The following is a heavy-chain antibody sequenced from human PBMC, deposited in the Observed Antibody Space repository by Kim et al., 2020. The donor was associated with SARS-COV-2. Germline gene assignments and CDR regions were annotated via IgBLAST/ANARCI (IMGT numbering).Heavy chain of an antibody. J-gene: IGHJ4*02. V-gene: IGHV1-3*01. CDR2: INAGNGNT. CDR3: ARDYYDNSGCIIFDH. Sequence: ASVKVSCKASGYTFTSYAMHWVRQAPGQRLEWMGWINAGNGNTKYSQKFQGRVTITRDTSANTAYMELSSLGSEDTAVYYCARDYYDNSGCIIFDHWGQGTLVTVSS. D-gene: IGHD3-22*01. CDR1: GYTFTSYA.